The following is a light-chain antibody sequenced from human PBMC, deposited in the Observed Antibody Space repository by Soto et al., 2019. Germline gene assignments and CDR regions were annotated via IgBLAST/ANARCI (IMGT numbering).Light chain of an antibody. V-gene: IGKV1-5*03. CDR2: RAS. J-gene: IGKJ1*01. Sequence: DIQMTQSPSTLSASVGDRVIITCRASQSISSWLAWYQQKPGKAPNLLIYRASTLKSGIPSRFSGSGSGTEFTLTISSLQPDDFATYYCQQYDRASWTFGQGTKAEIK. CDR1: QSISSW. CDR3: QQYDRASWT.